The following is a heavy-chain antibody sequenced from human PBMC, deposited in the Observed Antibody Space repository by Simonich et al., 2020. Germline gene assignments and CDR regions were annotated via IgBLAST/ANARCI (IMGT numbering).Heavy chain of an antibody. CDR2: IHPNRGCT. J-gene: IGHJ3*02. V-gene: IGHV1-2*02. Sequence: QVQLVQSGAEVKKPGASVKVSCTASGYTFTGYYMDWVRQAPGQGLECMGVIHPNRGCTNYAQKFQGRGTMTRKTSISTAYMELGRRRSDDTAVYYCARDTFLGYCSSTSCYDAFDIWGQGTMVTVSS. D-gene: IGHD2-2*01. CDR1: GYTFTGYY. CDR3: ARDTFLGYCSSTSCYDAFDI.